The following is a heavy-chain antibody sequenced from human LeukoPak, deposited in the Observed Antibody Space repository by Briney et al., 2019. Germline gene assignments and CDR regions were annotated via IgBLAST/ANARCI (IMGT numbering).Heavy chain of an antibody. CDR2: ISYDGSNK. V-gene: IGHV3-30-3*01. D-gene: IGHD3-16*01. CDR1: GLTFSSYA. J-gene: IGHJ4*02. CDR3: ARDHVLGGY. Sequence: GRSLRLSCAASGLTFSSYAMHWVRQAPGKGLEWVAVISYDGSNKYYADSVKGRFTISRDNSKNTLYLQMNSLRAEDTAVYYCARDHVLGGYWGQGTLVTVSS.